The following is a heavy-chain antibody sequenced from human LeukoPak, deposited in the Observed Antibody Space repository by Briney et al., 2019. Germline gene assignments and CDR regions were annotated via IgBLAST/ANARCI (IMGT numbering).Heavy chain of an antibody. CDR1: GYTFTSYY. CDR3: ARDLGRLQFWFDP. Sequence: ASVKASCKASGYTFTSYYMHWVRQAPGQGLEWMGIINPSGGSTSYAQKFQGRVTMTRDTSTSAVYMELSSLRSEDTAVYYCARDLGRLQFWFDPWGQGTLVTVSS. V-gene: IGHV1-46*01. J-gene: IGHJ5*02. D-gene: IGHD5-24*01. CDR2: INPSGGST.